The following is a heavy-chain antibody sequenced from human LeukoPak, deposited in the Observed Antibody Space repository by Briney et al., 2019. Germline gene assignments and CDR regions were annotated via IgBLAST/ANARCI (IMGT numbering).Heavy chain of an antibody. J-gene: IGHJ6*03. CDR2: INHSGNT. D-gene: IGHD3-10*01. Sequence: SETLSLTCAVYGGSFSGYYWNWIRQPPGKGLEWIGGINHSGNTNYNPSLKSRVTISVDTSKNQFSLKLSSVTAADTAVYYCARGGYGSGWDYMDVWGKGTTVTVSS. CDR1: GGSFSGYY. CDR3: ARGGYGSGWDYMDV. V-gene: IGHV4-34*01.